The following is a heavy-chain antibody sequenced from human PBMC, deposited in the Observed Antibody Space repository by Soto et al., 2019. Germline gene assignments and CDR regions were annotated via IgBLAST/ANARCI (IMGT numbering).Heavy chain of an antibody. CDR3: VRRERAAGNGGCLAP. CDR1: GGSISSSGYY. CDR2: IYYSGST. Sequence: SETLSLTCTVSGGSISSSGYYWGWIRQPPGKGLEWIGTIYYSGSTYYNPSLKSRVTISVDTSKNQFSLKLSSVTAADTAVYYGVRRERAAGNGGCLAPWGKGTRAT. V-gene: IGHV4-39*03. D-gene: IGHD6-13*01. J-gene: IGHJ5*02.